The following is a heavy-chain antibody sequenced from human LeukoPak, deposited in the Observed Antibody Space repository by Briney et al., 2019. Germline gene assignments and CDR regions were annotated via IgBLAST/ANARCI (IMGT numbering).Heavy chain of an antibody. D-gene: IGHD3-9*01. CDR2: INHSGST. CDR3: ARGPTIDYDILTGYYYFDC. CDR1: AGSVSGYY. J-gene: IGHJ4*02. Sequence: TPSETLSLTCAVHAGSVSGYYWTWIRQSPGKGLEWNGDINHSGSTNYNPSLKSRVTISVDTSNNQFSLKLSSVTAADTAVYYCARGPTIDYDILTGYYYFDCWGQGTLVTVSS. V-gene: IGHV4-34*01.